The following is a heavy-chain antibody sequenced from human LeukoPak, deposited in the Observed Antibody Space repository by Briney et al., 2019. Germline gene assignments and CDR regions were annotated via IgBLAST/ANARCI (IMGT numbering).Heavy chain of an antibody. D-gene: IGHD6-19*01. J-gene: IGHJ6*02. CDR1: GYTFTSSG. CDR3: ARDHSSGWYYYYYGMDV. CDR2: SGAYNGNT. V-gene: IGHV1-18*01. Sequence: ASLKVSCKASGYTFTSSGISCVRQARGQGLEWMGWSGAYNGNTSCAKKIQGRVNMTKDTSTSTAYMELRSLRSDDTAVYYCARDHSSGWYYYYYGMDVWGQGTTVTVSS.